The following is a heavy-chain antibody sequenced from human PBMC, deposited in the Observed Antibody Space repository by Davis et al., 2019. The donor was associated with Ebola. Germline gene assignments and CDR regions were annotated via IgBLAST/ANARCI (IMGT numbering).Heavy chain of an antibody. J-gene: IGHJ4*02. V-gene: IGHV3-23*01. CDR3: ARGPSTGNSFSY. D-gene: IGHD6-13*01. Sequence: GGSLRLSCAASGFTFSNYAMNWVRQAPGKGLEWVSCISTSGDTTYYVGSVKGRFTISRDNSKNTLYLQMNGLRAEDTAVYYCARGPSTGNSFSYWGQGTLVTVSS. CDR1: GFTFSNYA. CDR2: ISTSGDTT.